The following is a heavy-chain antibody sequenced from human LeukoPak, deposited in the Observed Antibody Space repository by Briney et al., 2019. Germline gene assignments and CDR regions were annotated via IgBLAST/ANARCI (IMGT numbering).Heavy chain of an antibody. D-gene: IGHD3-22*01. J-gene: IGHJ4*02. Sequence: KSSETLSLTCTVSGDSISSYYWSWIRQPPGKGLEWIGYIFYSGSTNYNPSLKSRVTMSLDTSKNQFSLKLSSVTAADTAVYYCARDSHYYDSSGYYYFDYWGQGTLVTVSS. CDR1: GDSISSYY. CDR2: IFYSGST. CDR3: ARDSHYYDSSGYYYFDY. V-gene: IGHV4-59*01.